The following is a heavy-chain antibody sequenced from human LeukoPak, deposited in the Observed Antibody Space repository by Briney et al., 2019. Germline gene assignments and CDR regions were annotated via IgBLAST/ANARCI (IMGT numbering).Heavy chain of an antibody. CDR1: GFTFSNFG. CDR2: IRFDGTSE. Sequence: GGSLRLSCAASGFTFSNFGMHWVRQAPGKGLEWVAFIRFDGTSEFYADSVKARFTISRDNSQNTVSLQMNSLRAEDTAVYYCAHGAMYQLDYWGQGTLVTVSS. CDR3: AHGAMYQLDY. V-gene: IGHV3-30*02. J-gene: IGHJ4*02. D-gene: IGHD2-2*01.